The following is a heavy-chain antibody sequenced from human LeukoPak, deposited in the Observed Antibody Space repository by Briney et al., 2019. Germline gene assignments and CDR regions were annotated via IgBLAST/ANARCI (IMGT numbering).Heavy chain of an antibody. CDR3: ASGAWATRLNS. J-gene: IGHJ4*02. V-gene: IGHV4-34*12. CDR1: CESLNSYY. Sequence: SDTLSLTCSVYCESLNSYYWTWIRQSPGKGLEWIGDIFDGKTINYNPSLKSRVTISAATSSQQFSLNLKSVTAADTAVYFCASGAWATRLNSWAQGALVIVSS. D-gene: IGHD5-24*01. CDR2: IFDGKTI.